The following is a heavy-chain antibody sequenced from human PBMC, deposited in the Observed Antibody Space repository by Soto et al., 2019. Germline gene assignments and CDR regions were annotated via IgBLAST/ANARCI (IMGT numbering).Heavy chain of an antibody. J-gene: IGHJ6*02. D-gene: IGHD3-22*01. CDR3: ARRYYYDSSGYPLYEYGMDV. V-gene: IGHV3-33*01. CDR2: IWYDGSNK. Sequence: QVQLVESGGGVVQPGRSLRLSCAASGFTFSSYGMHWVRQAPGKGLEWVAVIWYDGSNKYYGDSVKGRFTISRDNSKNTLYRQMNSLRAEDTAVYYCARRYYYDSSGYPLYEYGMDVWGQGTTVTVSS. CDR1: GFTFSSYG.